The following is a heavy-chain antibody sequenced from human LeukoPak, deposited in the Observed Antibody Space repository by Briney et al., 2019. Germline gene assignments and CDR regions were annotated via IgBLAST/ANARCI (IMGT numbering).Heavy chain of an antibody. Sequence: SVKVSCKASGYTFTNYGISWVRQAPGQGLEWMGGIIPIFGTANYAQKFQGRVTITADESTSTAYMELRSLRSEDTAIYYCARVAPPEFWRGEFDYWGQGTLVTVSS. D-gene: IGHD3-3*01. J-gene: IGHJ4*02. CDR1: GYTFTNYG. CDR3: ARVAPPEFWRGEFDY. CDR2: IIPIFGTA. V-gene: IGHV1-69*13.